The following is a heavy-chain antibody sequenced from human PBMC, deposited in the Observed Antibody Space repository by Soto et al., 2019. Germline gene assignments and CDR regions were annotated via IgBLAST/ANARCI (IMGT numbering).Heavy chain of an antibody. CDR3: ARGDGFNWKFDY. Sequence: SETLSLTCTVSGGTVRSYYWSWLRQPPGRGLEWIGYIHYTGSTNYNPSLKSRVTISVDTSKNQFSLNLRSVTPADTAVYYCARGDGFNWKFDYWGQGTLVTAPQ. CDR1: GGTVRSYY. V-gene: IGHV4-59*08. J-gene: IGHJ4*02. D-gene: IGHD2-21*01. CDR2: IHYTGST.